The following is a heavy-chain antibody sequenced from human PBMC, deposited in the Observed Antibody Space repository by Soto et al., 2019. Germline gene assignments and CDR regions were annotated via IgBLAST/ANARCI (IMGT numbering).Heavy chain of an antibody. CDR1: GGSFRGNY. Sequence: YVTLSRTCAVYGGSFRGNYWSWRRQPPKKGLDSRGEINHSASSSYNSSLNRRFTISVDTSQNHFSLHLSSVTAANPAMSYSARLVIPPKTKLPPYYYYGMDVWGQGTTVTVS. CDR3: ARLVIPPKTKLPPYYYYGMDV. CDR2: INHSASS. J-gene: IGHJ6*02. V-gene: IGHV4-34*01. D-gene: IGHD2-21*01.